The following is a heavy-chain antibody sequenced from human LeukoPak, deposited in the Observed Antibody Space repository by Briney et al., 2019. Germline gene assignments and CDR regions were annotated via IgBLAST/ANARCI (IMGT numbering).Heavy chain of an antibody. CDR2: IYLSGSA. J-gene: IGHJ4*02. CDR3: AKGYCRGNSCYDDRGAFDY. CDR1: GGAISSFS. V-gene: IGHV4-59*08. D-gene: IGHD2-2*01. Sequence: PSGTLCLTSTVSGGAISSFSWSWIRQPPPKGLEWIGCIYLSGSATYNPSLTSRVTISVDTSTKTISLKRSSVTAADTAVYYGAKGYCRGNSCYDDRGAFDYWGQGTLVTVSS.